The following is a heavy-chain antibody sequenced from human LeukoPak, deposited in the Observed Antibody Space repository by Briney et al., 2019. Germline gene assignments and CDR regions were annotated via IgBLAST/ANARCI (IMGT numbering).Heavy chain of an antibody. V-gene: IGHV3-74*01. CDR2: INSDGSTT. CDR1: GFTFSTYW. CDR3: ARGSGMGDY. J-gene: IGHJ4*02. D-gene: IGHD1-14*01. Sequence: PGGSLRLSCAASGFTFSTYWMHWVRQVPGKGLVWVSRINSDGSTTNYADSVKGRFAISRDNAKNTLYLQMNSLRAEDMAVYYCARGSGMGDYWGQGTLVIVSS.